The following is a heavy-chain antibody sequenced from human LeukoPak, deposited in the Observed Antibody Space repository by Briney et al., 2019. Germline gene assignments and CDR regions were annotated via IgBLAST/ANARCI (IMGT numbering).Heavy chain of an antibody. CDR3: ARHYRGGGHPGIFDI. D-gene: IGHD3-16*02. CDR1: GYSFSTHW. Sequence: GESLKISCKGSGYSFSTHWIGWVRQKPGKGLEWMGIIFPEDSDIRYSTSFQGQVTMSADKSISTAFLQWSSLKASGTAMYYCARHYRGGGHPGIFDIWGQGTLVTVSS. V-gene: IGHV5-51*01. J-gene: IGHJ3*02. CDR2: IFPEDSDI.